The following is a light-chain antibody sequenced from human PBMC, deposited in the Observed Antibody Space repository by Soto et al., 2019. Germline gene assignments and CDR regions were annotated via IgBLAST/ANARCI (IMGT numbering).Light chain of an antibody. CDR1: QSISSSH. J-gene: IGKJ1*01. V-gene: IGKV3-20*01. Sequence: EIVLTQSPGTLSLSQGKRATLSCRASQSISSSHLAWYQQKPGQAPRLLIYGASNRATGIPDRFSGSGSGTDFTLTISRLEPEDFAVYYCQQYGTSPRTFGQGTKVEIK. CDR3: QQYGTSPRT. CDR2: GAS.